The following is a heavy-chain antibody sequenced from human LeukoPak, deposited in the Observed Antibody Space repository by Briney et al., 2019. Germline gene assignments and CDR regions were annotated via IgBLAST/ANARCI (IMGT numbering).Heavy chain of an antibody. D-gene: IGHD3-10*01. CDR2: ISGSGGST. CDR1: GFTFSNYA. V-gene: IGHV3-23*01. CDR3: AKRSGSYYWGFDY. J-gene: IGHJ4*02. Sequence: PGGSLRLSCAASGFTFSNYAMSWVRQAPGKGLEWVSIISGSGGSTYYADSVKGRFTISRDNSKNTLYLQMNSLRAEDTAVYYCAKRSGSYYWGFDYWGQGTLVTVSS.